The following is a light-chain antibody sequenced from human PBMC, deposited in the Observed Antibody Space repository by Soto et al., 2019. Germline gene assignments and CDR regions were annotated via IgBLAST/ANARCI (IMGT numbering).Light chain of an antibody. Sequence: DIQMTQSPSTLSASVGDRVTITCRASQSISSWLAWYQQKPGKAPKLLMYKASSLESGVPSRFSGSGSGTEFTLTLSSLQPDDFATYYCQQYNNYPRTFGQGTKVEIK. V-gene: IGKV1-5*03. CDR3: QQYNNYPRT. CDR1: QSISSW. CDR2: KAS. J-gene: IGKJ1*01.